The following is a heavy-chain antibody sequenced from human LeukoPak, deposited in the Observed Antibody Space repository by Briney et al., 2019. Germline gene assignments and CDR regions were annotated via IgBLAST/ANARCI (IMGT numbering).Heavy chain of an antibody. CDR1: GFTFSSSW. Sequence: GGSLRLSCAASGFTFSSSWMSWVRQAPGKGLEWVANIKQDGSEKYYVDSVKGRFTISRDDAKTSLYLQMNSLRAEDTAVYYCAKDLYTSRYACCFDYWGQGTLVTVSS. CDR3: AKDLYTSRYACCFDY. V-gene: IGHV3-7*03. J-gene: IGHJ4*02. CDR2: IKQDGSEK. D-gene: IGHD6-13*01.